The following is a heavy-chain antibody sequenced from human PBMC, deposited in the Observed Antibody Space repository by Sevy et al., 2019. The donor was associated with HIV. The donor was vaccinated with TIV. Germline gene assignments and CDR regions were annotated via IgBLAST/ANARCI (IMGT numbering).Heavy chain of an antibody. CDR2: ISGSGSST. CDR1: GFTFRIYA. J-gene: IGHJ4*02. Sequence: GGSLRLSCTTSGFTFRIYAMSWVRQAPGKGLEWVSAISGSGSSTSYADSVKGRFTISRDNSKNTLYLQMNSLRAEDTAVFYCAKEGGSHYDTSGSFDDWGQGTRVTVSS. D-gene: IGHD3-22*01. CDR3: AKEGGSHYDTSGSFDD. V-gene: IGHV3-23*01.